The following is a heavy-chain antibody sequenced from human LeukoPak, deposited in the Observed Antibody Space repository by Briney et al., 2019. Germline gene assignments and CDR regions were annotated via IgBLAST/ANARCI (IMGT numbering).Heavy chain of an antibody. V-gene: IGHV3-7*03. J-gene: IGHJ4*02. D-gene: IGHD6-13*01. CDR3: AKGPYAGTFSGFDY. CDR2: IRQDESER. CDR1: GFSFSSYW. Sequence: GGSLRLSCEGSGFSFSSYWMTWVRQLPGKGPEWVANIRQDESERYFADSVKGRFTISRDNSKNTLYLQMNSLRAEDTAVYYCAKGPYAGTFSGFDYWGQGTLVTVSS.